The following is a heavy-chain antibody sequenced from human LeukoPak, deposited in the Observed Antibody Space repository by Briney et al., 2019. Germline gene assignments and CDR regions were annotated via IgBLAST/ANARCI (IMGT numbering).Heavy chain of an antibody. Sequence: GGSLRLSCAASGFTLSNYWMSWVRQAPGKGLEWVANIKQDGSEKYYVDSVKGRFTISRDNAKNSLFLQMNSLRAEGTAVYYCARDQTPYYWGQGTLVTVSS. D-gene: IGHD3-16*01. CDR1: GFTLSNYW. J-gene: IGHJ4*02. CDR3: ARDQTPYY. CDR2: IKQDGSEK. V-gene: IGHV3-7*01.